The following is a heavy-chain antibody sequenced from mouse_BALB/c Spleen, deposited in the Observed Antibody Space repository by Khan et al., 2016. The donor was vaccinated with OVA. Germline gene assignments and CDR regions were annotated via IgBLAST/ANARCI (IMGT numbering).Heavy chain of an antibody. J-gene: IGHJ3*01. Sequence: LVQSGGGLVKPGGSLKLSCAASGFTFSNYAMSWVRQSPEKRLEWVASISSDDSTYYPDSVKGRFTISRDNARNILYLQMSSLRSEDTAMYYCARDYWFAYWGQGTLVTVSA. V-gene: IGHV5-6-5*01. CDR2: ISSDDST. CDR1: GFTFSNYA. CDR3: ARDYWFAY.